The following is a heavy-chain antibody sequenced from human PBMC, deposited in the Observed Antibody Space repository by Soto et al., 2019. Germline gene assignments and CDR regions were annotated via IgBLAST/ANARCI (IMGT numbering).Heavy chain of an antibody. V-gene: IGHV4-4*02. CDR3: ARFLAGLSFAPPEYSYYGMDV. D-gene: IGHD2-15*01. Sequence: SETLSLSCTVSCGSISSSNWWSWVRHPPGKGLEWMGGIYHSGSTNYNPSLKSRVTISVDKSKNQYSLKLSSVTAADPALYYGARFLAGLSFAPPEYSYYGMDVWGQGTTVT. CDR1: CGSISSSNW. J-gene: IGHJ6*02. CDR2: IYHSGST.